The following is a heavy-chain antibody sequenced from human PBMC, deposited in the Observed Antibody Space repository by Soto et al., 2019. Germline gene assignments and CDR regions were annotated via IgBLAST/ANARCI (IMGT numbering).Heavy chain of an antibody. D-gene: IGHD1-26*01. J-gene: IGHJ4*02. CDR1: GGSISSSSYY. V-gene: IGHV4-39*02. Sequence: SETLSLTCTVSGGSISSSSYYWGWIRQPPGKGLEWIGSIYYSGSTYYNPSLKSRVTISVDTSKNQFSLKLSSVTAADTAVYYCARDPKSGNQKLYFDYWGQGALVTVSS. CDR3: ARDPKSGNQKLYFDY. CDR2: IYYSGST.